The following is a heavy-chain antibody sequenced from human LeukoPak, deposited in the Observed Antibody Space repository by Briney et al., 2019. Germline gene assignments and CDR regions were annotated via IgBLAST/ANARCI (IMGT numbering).Heavy chain of an antibody. Sequence: GGSLRLSCAASGFTVSSNYMSWVRQAPGKGLEWVSVIYSCGSTYYADSVKGRFTISRDNSKNTLYLQMNSLRTEDTAVYYCARDRCSSTSCYPYPIPDYWGQGTLVTVSS. D-gene: IGHD2-2*01. V-gene: IGHV3-66*03. CDR2: IYSCGST. J-gene: IGHJ4*02. CDR3: ARDRCSSTSCYPYPIPDY. CDR1: GFTVSSNY.